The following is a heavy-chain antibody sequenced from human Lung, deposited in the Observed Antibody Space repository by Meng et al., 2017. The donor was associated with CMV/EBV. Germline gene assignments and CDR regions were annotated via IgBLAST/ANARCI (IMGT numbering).Heavy chain of an antibody. V-gene: IGHV3-48*04. CDR2: ISSSSSTI. J-gene: IGHJ4*02. D-gene: IGHD1-26*01. Sequence: ESXKISCAASEFTFSSYTMNWVRQAPGKGREWVSYISSSSSTIYYADSVRGRFTISRDNAKNSLYLQMNSLGAEDTDVYYCARGGGSDSGDYWGQGTLVXVSS. CDR1: EFTFSSYT. CDR3: ARGGGSDSGDY.